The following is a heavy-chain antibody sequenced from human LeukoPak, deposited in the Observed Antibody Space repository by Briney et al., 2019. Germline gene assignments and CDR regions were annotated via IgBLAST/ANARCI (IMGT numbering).Heavy chain of an antibody. D-gene: IGHD3-3*01. J-gene: IGHJ4*02. Sequence: SETLSLTWAVYGGSFSGYYWSWIRQPPGKGLEWIGEINHSGSTNYIPSLKSRVTISVDTSKNQFSLKLSSVTAADTAVYYCARGYTYYDFWSGYYPEYYFDYWGQGTLVTVSS. CDR2: INHSGST. V-gene: IGHV4-34*01. CDR1: GGSFSGYY. CDR3: ARGYTYYDFWSGYYPEYYFDY.